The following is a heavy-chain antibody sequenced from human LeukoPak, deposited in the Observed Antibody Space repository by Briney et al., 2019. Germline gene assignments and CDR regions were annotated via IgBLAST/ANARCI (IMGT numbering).Heavy chain of an antibody. CDR2: IYTSAST. J-gene: IGHJ4*02. Sequence: SETLSLTCTVSGDSMSSGSYYWSWIRQPAGKGLERIGRIYTSASTNYNPSLEGRVTISVDSSKNKSSLELSSVTAADTAVYYWAREEYYSDNSGYYPDFWGQGTLVTVSS. CDR3: AREEYYSDNSGYYPDF. CDR1: GDSMSSGSYY. V-gene: IGHV4-61*02. D-gene: IGHD3-22*01.